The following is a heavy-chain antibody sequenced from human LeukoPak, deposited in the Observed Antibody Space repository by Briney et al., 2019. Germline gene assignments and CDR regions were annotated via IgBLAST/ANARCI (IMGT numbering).Heavy chain of an antibody. V-gene: IGHV1-46*01. CDR1: GYTFTNYY. CDR3: ARQAQTAFDI. D-gene: IGHD6-6*01. J-gene: IGHJ3*02. CDR2: INSSGGST. Sequence: ASVKVSCKASGYTFTNYYMHWVRQAPGQGLEWMGIINSSGGSTTYAQKFQGRVTMTRDTSTSTVYMEVSSLRSEDTAMHYCARQAQTAFDIWGQGTMVTVSS.